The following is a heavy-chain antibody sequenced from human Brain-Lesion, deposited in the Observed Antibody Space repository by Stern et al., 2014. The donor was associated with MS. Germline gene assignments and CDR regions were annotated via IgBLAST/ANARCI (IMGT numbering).Heavy chain of an antibody. CDR2: SDHSGST. CDR3: ARFPASRPHVFDS. Sequence: QVQLVQSGPGLVKPSGTLSLTCAVSGGSISSSNWWSWVRQSPGKGLEWIGESDHSGSTIYNPSLKSRVTAPVDKSKNRFSLNLRSVPAADTAVYFCARFPASRPHVFDSWGQGTLVTVSS. J-gene: IGHJ4*02. V-gene: IGHV4-4*02. CDR1: GGSISSSNW. D-gene: IGHD6-13*01.